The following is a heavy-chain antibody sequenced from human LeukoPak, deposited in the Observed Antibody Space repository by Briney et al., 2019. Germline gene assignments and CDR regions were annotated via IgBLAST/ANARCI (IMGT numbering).Heavy chain of an antibody. J-gene: IGHJ5*02. CDR2: IYTSGST. CDR1: GGSFSGYY. Sequence: SETLSLTCAVYGGSFSGYYWSWIRQPAGKGLERIGRIYTSGSTNYNPSLKSRVTMSVDTSKNQFSLKLSSVTAADTAVYYCARVYPENWFDPWGQGALVTVSS. CDR3: ARVYPENWFDP. V-gene: IGHV4-59*10.